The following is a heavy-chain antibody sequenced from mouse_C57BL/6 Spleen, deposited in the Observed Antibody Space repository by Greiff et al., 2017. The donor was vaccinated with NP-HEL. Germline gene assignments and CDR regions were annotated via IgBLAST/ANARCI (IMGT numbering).Heavy chain of an antibody. CDR2: INPNYGTT. CDR1: GYSFTDYN. CDR3: ARWITTVVAGAMDY. V-gene: IGHV1-39*01. J-gene: IGHJ4*01. Sequence: VHVKQSGPELVKPGASVKISCKASGYSFTDYNMNWVKQSNGKSLEWIGVINPNYGTTSYNQKFKGKATLTVDQSSSTAYMQLNSLTSEDSAVYYCARWITTVVAGAMDYWGQGTSVTVSS. D-gene: IGHD1-1*01.